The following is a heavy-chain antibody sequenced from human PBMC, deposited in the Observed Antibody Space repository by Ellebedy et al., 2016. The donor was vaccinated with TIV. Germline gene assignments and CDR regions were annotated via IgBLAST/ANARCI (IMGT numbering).Heavy chain of an antibody. CDR3: AREGGKCSSLSCNHDAFDI. CDR1: GDSFHSYL. D-gene: IGHD2-2*01. J-gene: IGHJ3*02. V-gene: IGHV4-59*01. CDR2: VHYSGST. Sequence: SETLSLTXTVSGDSFHSYLWSWIRQPPGKGLEWIGYVHYSGSTNYNPSLKSRVTISVDLSKNHFSLKVTSVTAADTAVYYCAREGGKCSSLSCNHDAFDIWGQGTMVIVSS.